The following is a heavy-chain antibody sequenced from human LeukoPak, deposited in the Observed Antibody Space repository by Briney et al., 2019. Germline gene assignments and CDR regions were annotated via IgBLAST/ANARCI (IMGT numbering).Heavy chain of an antibody. Sequence: GGSLRLSCVASGFTFSRFAMHWVRQAPGKGPEWVSLISSDATNKYYADSVKGRFTISRDNSRDTLYLQMNSLRAEDTAVYYCAKLGQIRHFDSVNWFDSWGQGTLVIVSS. CDR2: ISSDATNK. CDR3: AKLGQIRHFDSVNWFDS. CDR1: GFTFSRFA. V-gene: IGHV3-30*18. D-gene: IGHD3-9*01. J-gene: IGHJ5*01.